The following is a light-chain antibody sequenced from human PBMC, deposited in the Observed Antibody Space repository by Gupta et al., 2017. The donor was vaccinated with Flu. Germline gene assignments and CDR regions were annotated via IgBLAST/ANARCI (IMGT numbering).Light chain of an antibody. Sequence: DFVMTQSPDPLAVSLGERATINCKSSQSVLYSSNNKDYLAWYQQKPGQPPNLLIYWASTRESGVPDRFSGSGSGTDFTLTISRLQAEDVAVYYCQQDYSTRPTFGGGTKVEI. V-gene: IGKV4-1*01. J-gene: IGKJ4*01. CDR3: QQDYSTRPT. CDR1: QSVLYSSNNKDY. CDR2: WAS.